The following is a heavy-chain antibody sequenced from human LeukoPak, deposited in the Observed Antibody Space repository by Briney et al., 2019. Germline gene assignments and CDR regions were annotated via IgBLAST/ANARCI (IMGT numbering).Heavy chain of an antibody. CDR2: SNPNNGGT. CDR3: ARGFLSNYDNSGPGDF. J-gene: IGHJ4*02. D-gene: IGHD3-22*01. V-gene: IGHV1-2*02. CDR1: GYTFTGYY. Sequence: GASVKVSCKASGYTFTGYYIHWVRQAPGQGLEWMGWSNPNNGGTNYAQKFQGRVTMTRDTSINTAYMELSRLRSDDTAVYYCARGFLSNYDNSGPGDFWGQGTLVTVSS.